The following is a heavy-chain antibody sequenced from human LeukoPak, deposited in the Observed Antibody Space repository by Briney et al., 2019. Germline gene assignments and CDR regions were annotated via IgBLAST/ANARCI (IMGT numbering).Heavy chain of an antibody. V-gene: IGHV4-59*01. D-gene: IGHD6-13*01. J-gene: IGHJ1*01. CDR1: GTSINSYY. Sequence: SETLSLTCSFSGTSINSYYWTWIRQPPGKGLEWIGYNYYSGITNYNPSLKSRVTISVDPSKNQFSLELNSVTAADTAVYYCARAVHSSSALEHWGQGTLVTVSS. CDR3: ARAVHSSSALEH. CDR2: NYYSGIT.